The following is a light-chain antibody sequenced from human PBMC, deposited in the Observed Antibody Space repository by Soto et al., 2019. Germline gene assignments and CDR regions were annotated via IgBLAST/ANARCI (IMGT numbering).Light chain of an antibody. V-gene: IGKV3-11*01. CDR1: QSVSIY. CDR2: DAS. J-gene: IGKJ5*01. CDR3: QQYHRSSVT. Sequence: EIVLTQSPATLSLSPGERATLSCRASQSVSIYLAWYQQKPGQAPRLLIYDASNRATGIPARFSGSGSGTDFTLTISSLEPEDFAVYYCQQYHRSSVTFGQGTRLEIK.